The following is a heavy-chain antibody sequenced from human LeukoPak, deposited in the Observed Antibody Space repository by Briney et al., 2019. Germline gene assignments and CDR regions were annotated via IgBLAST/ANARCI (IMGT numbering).Heavy chain of an antibody. Sequence: SETLSLTCTVSVGSISGYFWSWVRQAPGTGLDWIGHIYYSGATNYNPSLRSRVTISVDTSENQFSLKLRSVTAADTAVYYCARAQYSGSCFDYWGQGTLVTVSS. CDR2: IYYSGAT. V-gene: IGHV4-59*13. CDR3: ARAQYSGSCFDY. J-gene: IGHJ4*02. D-gene: IGHD1-26*01. CDR1: VGSISGYF.